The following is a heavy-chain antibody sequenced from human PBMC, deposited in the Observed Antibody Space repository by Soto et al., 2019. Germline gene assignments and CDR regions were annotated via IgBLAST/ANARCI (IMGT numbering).Heavy chain of an antibody. CDR2: IYYGGNT. Sequence: TETLALTCSISGGSLSGYNGSWIRQPPGKGLEWIGYIYYGGNTNYSSSLKSPVAISLDTSKNQFSLNLASVTAADTAVNYCARHLVATLWVYFDYWGQGTTVTVS. CDR1: GGSLSGYN. V-gene: IGHV4-59*01. CDR3: ARHLVATLWVYFDY. D-gene: IGHD5-12*01. J-gene: IGHJ4*03.